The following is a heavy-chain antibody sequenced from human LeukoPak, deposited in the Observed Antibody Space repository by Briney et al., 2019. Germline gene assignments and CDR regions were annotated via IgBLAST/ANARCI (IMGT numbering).Heavy chain of an antibody. Sequence: GGSLRHSCTGSGFTFGDYAMSWVRQAPGKGLEWVGFIRSKAYGGTTECAASVKGRFTISRDDSKSIAYLQMNSLKTEDTAVYYCTREEGGYSDYWGQGTLVTVSS. J-gene: IGHJ4*02. CDR2: IRSKAYGGTT. CDR3: TREEGGYSDY. V-gene: IGHV3-49*04. D-gene: IGHD5-12*01. CDR1: GFTFGDYA.